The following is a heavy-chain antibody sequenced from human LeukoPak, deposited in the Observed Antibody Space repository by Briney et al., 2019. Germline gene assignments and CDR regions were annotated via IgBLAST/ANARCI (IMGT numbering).Heavy chain of an antibody. D-gene: IGHD3-3*02. CDR2: ISGSGSGDNT. J-gene: IGHJ3*01. CDR1: GFTFSSYA. CDR3: AKIRPPAYDF. Sequence: PGGSLRLSCAASGFTFSSYAMNWVRQAPGKGLEWVSAISGSGSGDNTYYADSVKGRFTISRDNSKNTLYLQMNSLRAEDTAVYYCAKIRPPAYDFWGQGTMATVSS. V-gene: IGHV3-23*01.